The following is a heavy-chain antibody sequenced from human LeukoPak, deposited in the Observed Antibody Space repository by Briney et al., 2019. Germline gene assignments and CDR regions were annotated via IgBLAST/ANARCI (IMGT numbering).Heavy chain of an antibody. Sequence: GGSLRLSCAASGFTFSSYWMSWVRQAPGKGLEWVSGISWNSGSIGYVDSVKGRFTISRDNAKNSLYLQMNSLRAEDTAVYYCARDPTEFDYWGQGTLVTVSS. CDR1: GFTFSSYW. D-gene: IGHD4-17*01. J-gene: IGHJ4*02. V-gene: IGHV3-9*01. CDR2: ISWNSGSI. CDR3: ARDPTEFDY.